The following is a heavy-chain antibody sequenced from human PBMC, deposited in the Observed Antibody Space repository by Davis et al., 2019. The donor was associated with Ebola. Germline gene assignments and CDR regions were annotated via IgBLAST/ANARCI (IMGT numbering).Heavy chain of an antibody. CDR3: ARDPGEYSSGWYDY. CDR2: ISAYNGNT. J-gene: IGHJ4*02. Sequence: ASVKVSCKASGYTFTSYGISWVRQAPGQGLEWMGWISAYNGNTNYAQKLQGRVTMTTDTSTSTAYMELRSLRSEDTAVYYCARDPGEYSSGWYDYWGQGTLVTVSS. CDR1: GYTFTSYG. D-gene: IGHD6-19*01. V-gene: IGHV1-18*01.